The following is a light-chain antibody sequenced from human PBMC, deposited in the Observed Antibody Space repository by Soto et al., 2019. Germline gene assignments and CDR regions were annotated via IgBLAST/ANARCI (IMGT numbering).Light chain of an antibody. CDR3: QSYDSSLSGSV. CDR2: GNN. J-gene: IGLJ3*02. Sequence: QSVLTQPPSVSGAPGQRVTISCTGSSSNIGAGYDVHWYQQLPGTAPKLLIYGNNNRPSGVPDRFSGSKSGTSASLVITGLHAEDEADYYCQSYDSSLSGSVFGGGTKVTVL. V-gene: IGLV1-40*01. CDR1: SSNIGAGYD.